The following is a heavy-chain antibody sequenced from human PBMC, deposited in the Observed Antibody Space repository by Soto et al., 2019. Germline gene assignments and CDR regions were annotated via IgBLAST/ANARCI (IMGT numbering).Heavy chain of an antibody. V-gene: IGHV3-33*01. D-gene: IGHD6-19*01. J-gene: IGHJ2*01. Sequence: QVQLVESGGGVVQPGRSLRLSCAASGFTFSSYGMHWVRQAPGKGLEWVAVIWYDGSNKDYADSVKGRFTISRDNSKNTVYLQMNGPRADATAVYYCAGDRGQWLVLPWCFDLWGRGTLVTVSA. CDR3: AGDRGQWLVLPWCFDL. CDR2: IWYDGSNK. CDR1: GFTFSSYG.